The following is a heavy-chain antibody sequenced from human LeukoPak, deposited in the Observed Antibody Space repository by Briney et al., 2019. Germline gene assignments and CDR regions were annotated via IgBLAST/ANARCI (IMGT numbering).Heavy chain of an antibody. CDR3: ARDRGRIEAAGTFGY. CDR2: INPNSGGT. D-gene: IGHD6-13*01. J-gene: IGHJ4*02. Sequence: ASVKVSCKASGYTFTGYYMHWVRQAPGQGRESMGWINPNSGGTNYAQKFQGRVTMTRDTSISTAYMELSRLRSDDTAVYYCARDRGRIEAAGTFGYWGQGTLVTVSS. V-gene: IGHV1-2*02. CDR1: GYTFTGYY.